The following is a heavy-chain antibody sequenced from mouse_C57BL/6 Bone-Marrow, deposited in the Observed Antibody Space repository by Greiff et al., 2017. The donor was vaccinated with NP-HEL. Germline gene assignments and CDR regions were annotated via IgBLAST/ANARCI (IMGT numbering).Heavy chain of an antibody. CDR1: GYTFTSYW. Sequence: QVQLQQPGAELVKPGASVKLSCKASGYTFTSYWMHWVKQRPGRGLEWIGRIDPNSGGTNYNEKFKSKATLTVDKSSSTAYMQLSSLTSEDSAVYYCARRALITTVVARYFDVWGTGTTVTVSS. CDR3: ARRALITTVVARYFDV. D-gene: IGHD1-1*01. CDR2: IDPNSGGT. V-gene: IGHV1-62-3*01. J-gene: IGHJ1*03.